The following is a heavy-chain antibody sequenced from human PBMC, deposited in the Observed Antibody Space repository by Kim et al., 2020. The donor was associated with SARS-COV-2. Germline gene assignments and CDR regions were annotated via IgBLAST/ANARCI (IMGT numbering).Heavy chain of an antibody. V-gene: IGHV3-48*02. CDR3: ATLWFGELLPYYYGMDV. Sequence: GGSLRLSCAASGFTFSSYSMNWVRQAPGKGLEWVSYISSSSSTIYYADSVKGRFTISRDNAKNSLYLQMNSLRDEDTAVYYCATLWFGELLPYYYGMDVWGQGTTVTVSS. CDR2: ISSSSSTI. J-gene: IGHJ6*02. CDR1: GFTFSSYS. D-gene: IGHD3-10*01.